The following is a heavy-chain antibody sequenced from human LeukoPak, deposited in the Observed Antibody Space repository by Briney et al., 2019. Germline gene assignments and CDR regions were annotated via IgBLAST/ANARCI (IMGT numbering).Heavy chain of an antibody. D-gene: IGHD3-22*01. CDR2: VTHIGGST. CDR1: GFTFSIYA. J-gene: IGHJ4*02. Sequence: GGSLRLSCAASGFTFSIYAMSWVRQAPGKGLEWVSAVTHIGGSTYYADSVKGRFTISRDDSKNTLFLQMNTLRAEDTAVYYCAKDYLLGYYDSSGYYGPLDYWGQGTLVTVSS. CDR3: AKDYLLGYYDSSGYYGPLDY. V-gene: IGHV3-23*01.